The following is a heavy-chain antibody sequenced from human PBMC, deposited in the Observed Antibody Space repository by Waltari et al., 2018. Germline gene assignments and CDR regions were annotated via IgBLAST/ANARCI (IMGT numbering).Heavy chain of an antibody. D-gene: IGHD2-2*01. CDR1: GFTFGDYA. V-gene: IGHV3-49*04. CDR2: IRSKAYGGTT. J-gene: IGHJ6*02. Sequence: EVQLVESGGGLVQPGRSLRLSCTASGFTFGDYAMSWVRQAPGKGLAWVGFIRSKAYGGTTEYAASVKGRFTISRDDSKSIAYLQMNSLKTEDTAVYYCTRDDSCSSTSCYYYYGMDVWGQGTTVTVSS. CDR3: TRDDSCSSTSCYYYYGMDV.